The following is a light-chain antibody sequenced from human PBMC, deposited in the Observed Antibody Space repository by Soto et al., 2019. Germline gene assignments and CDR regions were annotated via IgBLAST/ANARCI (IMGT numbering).Light chain of an antibody. J-gene: IGKJ1*01. CDR3: MQALQTPWA. Sequence: DIVMTQSPLSLPVTPGEPASISCRSSHSLLQTNGYNYLDWYLQKPGQSPQLLIYLGSNRASGVPDRFSGSGSGTDFTLKISRVEAEDVGVYYFMQALQTPWAFGQGTKVEIK. V-gene: IGKV2-28*01. CDR2: LGS. CDR1: HSLLQTNGYNY.